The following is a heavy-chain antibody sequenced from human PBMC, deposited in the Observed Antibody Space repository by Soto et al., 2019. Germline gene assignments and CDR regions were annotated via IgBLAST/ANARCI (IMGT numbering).Heavy chain of an antibody. D-gene: IGHD2-2*01. Sequence: EVQLLESGGGLVQPGGSLRLSCTASGFTFSTYAMSWVRQAPGKGLEGVSTISDSGSTYYADSVKGRFTISRDNSKNTLYLEMNSLRAEDTAVYYCAKAKGGRYCSRTSCLYSVDYWGQGTLVNVSS. V-gene: IGHV3-23*01. CDR1: GFTFSTYA. CDR2: ISDSGST. CDR3: AKAKGGRYCSRTSCLYSVDY. J-gene: IGHJ4*02.